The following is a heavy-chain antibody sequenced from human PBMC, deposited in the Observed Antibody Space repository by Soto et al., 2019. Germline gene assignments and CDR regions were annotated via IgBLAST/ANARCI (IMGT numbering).Heavy chain of an antibody. CDR3: PKDPPAIAAAGIDS. D-gene: IGHD6-13*01. CDR2: ISNDGSNT. Sequence: GGSLRLSCAASGFPFSPYGMHWVRQAPGKGLEWVAGISNDGSNTYYGDSVKGRFTISRDNSEKTLYLQMNSPRAADTAVYYCPKDPPAIAAAGIDSWGQGTLVTVSS. J-gene: IGHJ4*02. V-gene: IGHV3-30*18. CDR1: GFPFSPYG.